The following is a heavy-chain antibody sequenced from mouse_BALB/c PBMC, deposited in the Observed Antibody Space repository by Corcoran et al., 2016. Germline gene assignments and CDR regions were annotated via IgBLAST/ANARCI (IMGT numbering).Heavy chain of an antibody. CDR1: GYTCTSYV. J-gene: IGHJ4*01. V-gene: IGHV1S136*01. Sequence: EVQLQQSGPELVKPGASVKMSCKASGYTCTSYVMHWVKQKPGQGLEWIGYINPYNDGTKYNEKFKGKATLTSDKSSSTAYMELSSLTSEDSAVYYCARLYPGIAMDYWGQGTSVTVSS. CDR3: ARLYPGIAMDY. CDR2: INPYNDGT.